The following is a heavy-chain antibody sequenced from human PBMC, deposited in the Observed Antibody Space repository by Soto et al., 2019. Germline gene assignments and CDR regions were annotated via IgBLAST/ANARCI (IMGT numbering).Heavy chain of an antibody. D-gene: IGHD2-8*01. Sequence: EVQLVESGGGLVKPGGSLRLTCAASGFSFSRYSMNWVRQAPGKGLEWVSSISSSSVYIYYADSVRGRFTISRDNAKNSLYLQMNGLRDEDTAVDYCSGGEHCTNGVCNEYDYWGQGTLVTVSS. J-gene: IGHJ4*02. CDR2: ISSSSVYI. CDR1: GFSFSRYS. V-gene: IGHV3-21*01. CDR3: SGGEHCTNGVCNEYDY.